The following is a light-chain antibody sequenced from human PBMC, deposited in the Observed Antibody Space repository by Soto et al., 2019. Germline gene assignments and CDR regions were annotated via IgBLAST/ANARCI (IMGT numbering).Light chain of an antibody. V-gene: IGKV1-5*01. Sequence: DIQMTQSPSTLSASVGDRVTITCRASQSISSWLAWYQQKPGKAPKLLIYDASSLESGVPSRFSGSGSGTEFTLTISSLQPDDFATYYCQQYNSYPRTLGQGTKLEIK. J-gene: IGKJ2*01. CDR2: DAS. CDR3: QQYNSYPRT. CDR1: QSISSW.